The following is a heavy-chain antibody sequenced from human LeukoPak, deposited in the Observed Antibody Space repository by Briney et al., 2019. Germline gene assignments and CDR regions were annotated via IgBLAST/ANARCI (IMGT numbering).Heavy chain of an antibody. CDR2: IHNRGST. D-gene: IGHD3-3*01. CDR3: ARSYDFWSGGDNWFDP. Sequence: SETLSLTCTISGGSISSDNYYWSWIRQPAGRGLEWIGRIHNRGSTNYNPSLNSRVTISIDTSKNQFSLRLNSVTAADMAVYYCARSYDFWSGGDNWFDPWGQGTLVTVSS. CDR1: GGSISSDNYY. V-gene: IGHV4-61*02. J-gene: IGHJ5*02.